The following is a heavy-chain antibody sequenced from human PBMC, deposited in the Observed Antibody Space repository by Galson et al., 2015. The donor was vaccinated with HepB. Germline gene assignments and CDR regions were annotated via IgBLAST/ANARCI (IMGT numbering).Heavy chain of an antibody. V-gene: IGHV1-18*01. CDR1: GYTFSTYS. Sequence: SVKVSCKASGYTFSTYSITWVRQAPGQGLEWMGWISPHNGNTFYAQNVQGRVTMTTDTSTRTVYMEVRSLKLDDTAVYYCARLGAAAGFLDHWGQGTLVTVST. CDR3: ARLGAAAGFLDH. J-gene: IGHJ4*02. CDR2: ISPHNGNT. D-gene: IGHD6-13*01.